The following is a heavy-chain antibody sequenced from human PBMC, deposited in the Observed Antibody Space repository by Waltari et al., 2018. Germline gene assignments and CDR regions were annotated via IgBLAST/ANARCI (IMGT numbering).Heavy chain of an antibody. J-gene: IGHJ4*02. CDR1: GFTVSNSY. Sequence: EVQLVESGGGLIQPGGSLRLSCAASGFTVSNSYMSWVRQGPGKGLEWVSVMYSVGSTIYADSVKGRFTISRDKSKTTLYLQMNSLRAEDTAVYYCARHAGYSNYLVYWGQGTLVTVSS. CDR2: MYSVGST. V-gene: IGHV3-53*01. D-gene: IGHD4-4*01. CDR3: ARHAGYSNYLVY.